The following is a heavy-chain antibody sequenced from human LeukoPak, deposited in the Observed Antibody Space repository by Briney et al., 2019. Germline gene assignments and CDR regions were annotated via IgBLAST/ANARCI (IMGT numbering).Heavy chain of an antibody. J-gene: IGHJ4*02. CDR1: GFTFSSYW. D-gene: IGHD2-2*01. CDR2: IKQDGSEK. CDR3: ARDGNYCSSTSCYAVDY. Sequence: PGGSLRLSCAASGFTFSSYWMSWVRQAPGKGLEWVANIKQDGSEKYYVDSVKGRFTISGDNAKNSLYLQMNSLRAEDTAVYYCARDGNYCSSTSCYAVDYWGQGTLVTVSS. V-gene: IGHV3-7*01.